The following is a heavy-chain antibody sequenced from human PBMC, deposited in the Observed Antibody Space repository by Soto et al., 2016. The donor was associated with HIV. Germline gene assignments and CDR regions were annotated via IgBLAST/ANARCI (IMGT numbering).Heavy chain of an antibody. V-gene: IGHV3-15*01. CDR2: IKSKTDGGTT. D-gene: IGHD7-27*01. CDR3: TTDPELNWVYYYYMDV. Sequence: EVQLVESGGGLVKPGGSLRLSCAASGFTFSNAWMSWVRQAPGKGLEWVGRIKSKTDGGTTDYAAPVKGRFTISRDDSKNTLYLQMNSLKTEDTAVYYCTTDPELNWVYYYYMDVWGKGTTVTVSS. J-gene: IGHJ6*03. CDR1: GFTFSNAW.